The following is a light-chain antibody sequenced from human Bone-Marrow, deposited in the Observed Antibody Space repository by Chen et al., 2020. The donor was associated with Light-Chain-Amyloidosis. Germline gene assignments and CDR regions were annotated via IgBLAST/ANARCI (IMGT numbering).Light chain of an antibody. CDR3: QAADSSGTYEVI. CDR1: DLPTKY. V-gene: IGLV3-25*03. CDR2: RDT. Sequence: SYELTQPPSVSVSPGQTASITCSGDDLPTKYAYWYQQKPGQAPVLVIQRDTERHSGISERFSGSSSGTTATLTISGVQAEYEADYHCQAADSSGTYEVIFGVGTKLTVL. J-gene: IGLJ2*01.